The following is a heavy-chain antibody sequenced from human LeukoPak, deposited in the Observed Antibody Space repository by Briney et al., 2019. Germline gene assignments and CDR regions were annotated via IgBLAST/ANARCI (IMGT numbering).Heavy chain of an antibody. CDR2: IYYSGST. CDR1: GGSISSSSYY. J-gene: IGHJ4*02. Sequence: KPSETLSLTCTVSGGSISSSSYYWGWMRQPPGKGLEWSGSIYYSGSTYYNPSLKSRVTISVDTSKNQFSLKLSSVTAADTAVYYCARHYVNPWELLDYFDYWGQGTLVTVSS. V-gene: IGHV4-39*01. D-gene: IGHD1-26*01. CDR3: ARHYVNPWELLDYFDY.